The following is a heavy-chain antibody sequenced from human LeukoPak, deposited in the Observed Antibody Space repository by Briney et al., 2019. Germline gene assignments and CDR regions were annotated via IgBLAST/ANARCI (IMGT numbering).Heavy chain of an antibody. CDR1: GGSISSSNYF. CDR2: IYYSGTT. CDR3: ARHGFSGYDTPSLDY. J-gene: IGHJ4*02. V-gene: IGHV4-61*05. D-gene: IGHD5-12*01. Sequence: KPSETLSLTCTVSGGSISSSNYFWSWIRQPPGKGLEWIGYIYYSGTTNYNPSLKSRVTISVDTSKNQFSLKLSSVTAADTAVYYCARHGFSGYDTPSLDYWGQGMLVTVSS.